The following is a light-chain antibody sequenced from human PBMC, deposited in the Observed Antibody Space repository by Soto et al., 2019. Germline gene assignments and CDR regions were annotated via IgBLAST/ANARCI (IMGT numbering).Light chain of an antibody. J-gene: IGKJ1*01. V-gene: IGKV1-39*01. Sequence: DIQMTQSPSSLSASVGDRVTITCRASQSINRYINWYQQKSGKAPKLLINAASSLQSGVPSRFSGSGYGTDFTLTISSLQPEDFATYYCQQSYSTPPWTFGQGTKVDIK. CDR2: AAS. CDR3: QQSYSTPPWT. CDR1: QSINRY.